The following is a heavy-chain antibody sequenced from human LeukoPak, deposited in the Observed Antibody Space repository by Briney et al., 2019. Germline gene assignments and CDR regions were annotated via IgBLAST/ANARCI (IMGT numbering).Heavy chain of an antibody. V-gene: IGHV3-23*01. CDR2: SSGSDGIT. J-gene: IGHJ6*02. CDR1: GFTFNNYA. CDR3: EKYPTSGWWVDV. Sequence: GGSLRLSCAPSGFTFNNYAMGWVRQAPAKGLEWVSGSSGSDGITYYADSVKGRLTISRDNSKNTLNLQMKSLRVEDEAVYYWEKYPTSGWWVDVWGQGTRVSVSS. D-gene: IGHD6-19*01.